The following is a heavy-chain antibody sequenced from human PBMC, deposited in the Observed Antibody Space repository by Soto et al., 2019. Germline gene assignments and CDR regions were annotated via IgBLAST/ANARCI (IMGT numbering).Heavy chain of an antibody. CDR3: ARDFRPGYCSSTSCSYFDY. V-gene: IGHV4-4*02. CDR1: GGSISSSNW. J-gene: IGHJ4*02. D-gene: IGHD2-2*01. CDR2: IYHSGST. Sequence: SETLSLTCAVSGGSISSSNWWSWVRQPPGKGLEWIGEIYHSGSTNYNPSLKSRVTISVDKSKNQFSLKLSSVTAADTAVYYCARDFRPGYCSSTSCSYFDYWGLGTLVTVSS.